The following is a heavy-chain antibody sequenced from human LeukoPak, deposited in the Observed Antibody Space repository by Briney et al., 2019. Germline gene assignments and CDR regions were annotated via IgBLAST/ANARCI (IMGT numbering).Heavy chain of an antibody. Sequence: SETLSLTCTVSGGSISSSSYYWGWIRQPPGKGLEWIGSIYYSGSTYYNPSLTSRVTISVDTSKNQFSLKLSSVTAADTAVYYCARPGIAAAGSVWGQGTLVTVSS. CDR2: IYYSGST. CDR1: GGSISSSSYY. J-gene: IGHJ4*02. CDR3: ARPGIAAAGSV. D-gene: IGHD6-13*01. V-gene: IGHV4-39*01.